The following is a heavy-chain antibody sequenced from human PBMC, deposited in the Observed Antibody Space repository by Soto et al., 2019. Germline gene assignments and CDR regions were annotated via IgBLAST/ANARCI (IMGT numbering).Heavy chain of an antibody. Sequence: QVQLQESGPGLVKPSQTLSLTCTVSGGSISSGDYYLSWIRQPPGKGLEWIGYIYYTGSTYYNPSLKSRVSILDDTSKTQFSLKLSSVTAADTAVYYCAREHIAVAGFDYWGPGTLVTVSS. CDR1: GGSISSGDYY. D-gene: IGHD6-19*01. CDR2: IYYTGST. V-gene: IGHV4-30-4*01. J-gene: IGHJ4*02. CDR3: AREHIAVAGFDY.